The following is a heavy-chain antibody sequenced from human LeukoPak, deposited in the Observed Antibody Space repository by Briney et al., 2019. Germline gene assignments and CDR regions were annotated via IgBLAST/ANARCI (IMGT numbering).Heavy chain of an antibody. Sequence: ASVKVSCKASGYTFTGYYMHWVRQAPGQGLEWMGWINPNSGGTNYAQKFQGRVTMTRDTSISTAYMELSRLRSDDTAVYFCARVEGHDYGSNQPHQYYYYYMDVWGKGTTVTVSS. CDR1: GYTFTGYY. V-gene: IGHV1-2*02. J-gene: IGHJ6*03. CDR3: ARVEGHDYGSNQPHQYYYYYMDV. D-gene: IGHD4-23*01. CDR2: INPNSGGT.